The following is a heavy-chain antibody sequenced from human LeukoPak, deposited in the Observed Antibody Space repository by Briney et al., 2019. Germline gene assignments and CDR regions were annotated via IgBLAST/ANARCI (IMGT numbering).Heavy chain of an antibody. Sequence: PSETLSLTCTVSGGSISSYYWSWIRQPPGKGLEWIGYIHYSGSTNYNPSLKSRVTISVDTSKNQFSLKLSSVTAADTAVYYCARLYSYGFRYAFDIWGQGTMVTVSS. J-gene: IGHJ3*02. V-gene: IGHV4-59*08. CDR3: ARLYSYGFRYAFDI. D-gene: IGHD5-18*01. CDR2: IHYSGST. CDR1: GGSISSYY.